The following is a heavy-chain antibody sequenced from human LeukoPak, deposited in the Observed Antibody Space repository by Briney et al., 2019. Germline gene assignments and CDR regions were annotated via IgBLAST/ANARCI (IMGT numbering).Heavy chain of an antibody. CDR1: GFTFSSFV. J-gene: IGHJ4*02. Sequence: PGGSLRLSCAASGFTFSSFVMSWVRQASGEGLEWVSGIIGSGSTTQYADSVKGRFAISRDSSKNTLYLQMNSLRVEDTAVYYCAKGRVSCAGACHAGPPGYWGQGTLVTVSS. D-gene: IGHD2-21*01. CDR3: AKGRVSCAGACHAGPPGY. V-gene: IGHV3-23*01. CDR2: IIGSGSTT.